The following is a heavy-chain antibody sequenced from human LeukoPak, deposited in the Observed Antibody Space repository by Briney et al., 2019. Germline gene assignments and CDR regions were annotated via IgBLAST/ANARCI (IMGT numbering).Heavy chain of an antibody. J-gene: IGHJ4*02. CDR2: IWYDGSNK. V-gene: IGHV3-33*01. Sequence: GRSLRLSCAASGFTFSSYGMHWVRQAPGKGLEWVAVIWYDGSNKYYADSVKGRFTISRDNSKNTLYLQMNSLRAEDTAVYYCARYDSSGYYYEGMGFDYWGQGTLVTVSS. CDR1: GFTFSSYG. CDR3: ARYDSSGYYYEGMGFDY. D-gene: IGHD3-22*01.